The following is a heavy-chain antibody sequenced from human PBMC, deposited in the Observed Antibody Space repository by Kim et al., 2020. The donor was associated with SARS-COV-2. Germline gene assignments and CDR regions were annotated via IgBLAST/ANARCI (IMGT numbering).Heavy chain of an antibody. V-gene: IGHV5-10-1*01. Sequence: GESLKISCKGSGYSFTSYWIRWVRQMPGKGLEWMGRIDPSDSYTNYSPSFQGHVTISADKSISTAYLQWSSLKASDTAMYYCARLRTTFGVVPSFWFDPWGQGTLVTVSS. J-gene: IGHJ5*02. CDR1: GYSFTSYW. D-gene: IGHD3-3*01. CDR2: IDPSDSYT. CDR3: ARLRTTFGVVPSFWFDP.